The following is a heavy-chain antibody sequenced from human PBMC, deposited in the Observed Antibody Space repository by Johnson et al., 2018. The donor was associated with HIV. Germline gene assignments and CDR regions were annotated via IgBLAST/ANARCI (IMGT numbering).Heavy chain of an antibody. V-gene: IGHV3-30*14. CDR3: AKPPREVTVVDAFDI. Sequence: VQLVESGGGVVQPGRSLRLSCAASGFTFSSYAMHWVRQAPGKGLEWVAVISYDGSNKYYADSVKGRFTISRDNSKNTLCLQTNSLRPEDTALYSCAKPPREVTVVDAFDIWGQGTMVTVSS. D-gene: IGHD4-23*01. J-gene: IGHJ3*02. CDR1: GFTFSSYA. CDR2: ISYDGSNK.